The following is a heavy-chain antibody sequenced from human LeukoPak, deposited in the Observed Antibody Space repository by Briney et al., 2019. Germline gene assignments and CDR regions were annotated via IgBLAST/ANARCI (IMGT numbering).Heavy chain of an antibody. V-gene: IGHV4-34*01. CDR2: INHSGST. Sequence: SETLSLTCAVYGGSFSGYYWSWIRQPPGKGLEWIGEINHSGSTNYNPSLKSRVTISLDTSKNQFSLKLSSVTAADTAVCYCARVVVAATDWFDPWGLGTLVTVSS. CDR1: GGSFSGYY. D-gene: IGHD2-15*01. J-gene: IGHJ5*02. CDR3: ARVVVAATDWFDP.